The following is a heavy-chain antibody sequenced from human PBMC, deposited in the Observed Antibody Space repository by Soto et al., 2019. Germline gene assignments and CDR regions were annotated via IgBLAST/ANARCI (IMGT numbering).Heavy chain of an antibody. Sequence: EVQLVESGGNLVQPGGSLRLSCAASGFTFSDFWMSWVRRAPGRGLEWVANIKEDGSETYYVDSVEGRFTISRDNAKKSLYLQMNSLRAEDTALYYWARGGSHSSDSWGQGALVTVSS. D-gene: IGHD1-26*01. CDR1: GFTFSDFW. V-gene: IGHV3-7*05. CDR3: ARGGSHSSDS. J-gene: IGHJ4*02. CDR2: IKEDGSET.